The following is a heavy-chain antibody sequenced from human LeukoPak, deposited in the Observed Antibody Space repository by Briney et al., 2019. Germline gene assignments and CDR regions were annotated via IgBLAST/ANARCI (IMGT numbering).Heavy chain of an antibody. V-gene: IGHV4-39*01. CDR3: ARLLNQRSYLDC. CDR1: GGSISSSSYY. J-gene: IGHJ4*02. Sequence: SETLSLTCTVSGGSISSSSYYWGWIRQPPGKGLEWIGSIYYSGSTYYNPSLKSRVTISVDTSKNQFSLKLSSVTAADTAVYYCARLLNQRSYLDCWGQGTLVTISS. D-gene: IGHD3-16*02. CDR2: IYYSGST.